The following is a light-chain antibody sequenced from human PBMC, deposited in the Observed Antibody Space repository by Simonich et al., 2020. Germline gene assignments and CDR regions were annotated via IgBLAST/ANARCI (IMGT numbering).Light chain of an antibody. CDR1: SSDGGGYNY. CDR2: DVS. Sequence: QSALTQPASVSGSPGQSITISCTGTSSDGGGYNYVSWYQQHPGKAPKLMIYDVSKRPSGVSKRFSCSKAGNTASLTNSGLQAEDEADYYCSSYTSSSTLVFGGGTKLTVL. CDR3: SSYTSSSTLV. V-gene: IGLV2-14*01. J-gene: IGLJ2*01.